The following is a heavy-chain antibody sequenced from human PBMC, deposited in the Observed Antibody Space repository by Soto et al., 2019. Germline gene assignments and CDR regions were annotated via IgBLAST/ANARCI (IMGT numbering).Heavy chain of an antibody. Sequence: EVQLLDSGGGLVQPGESLRLSCAASGFTFSSYAMSWVRQAPGEGLEWVSTISAGGTTTYYADSVKGRFTISRDNSKNTLHLQMNSLRAEDTAVYYCAKPDPTGTTGRTHPWFDSWGQGNLVTVSS. V-gene: IGHV3-23*01. J-gene: IGHJ5*01. CDR1: GFTFSSYA. D-gene: IGHD1-7*01. CDR2: ISAGGTTT. CDR3: AKPDPTGTTGRTHPWFDS.